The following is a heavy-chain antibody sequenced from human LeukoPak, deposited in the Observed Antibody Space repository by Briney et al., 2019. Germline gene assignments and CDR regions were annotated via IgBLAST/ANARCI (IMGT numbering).Heavy chain of an antibody. CDR3: ARGAAATSNFDY. Sequence: GSSVKVSCKASGGTFSSYAISWVRQAPGQGLGWMGGIIPIFGTANYAQKFQGRVTITADESTSTAYMELSSLRSEDTAVYYCARGAAATSNFDYWGQGTLVTVSS. CDR2: IIPIFGTA. J-gene: IGHJ4*02. D-gene: IGHD6-13*01. CDR1: GGTFSSYA. V-gene: IGHV1-69*01.